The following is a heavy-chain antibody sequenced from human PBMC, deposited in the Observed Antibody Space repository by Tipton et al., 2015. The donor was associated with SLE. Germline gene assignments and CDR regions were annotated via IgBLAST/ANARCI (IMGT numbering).Heavy chain of an antibody. CDR3: ASISVTTEAFDI. J-gene: IGHJ3*02. Sequence: SLRLSCAASGFTVSTYTMHWVRQAPGKGLEWLAVLASDGSDKYYADPVQGRFTISRDNSKNTLYLQMNSLRAEDTAVYYCASISVTTEAFDIWGQGTMVTVSS. CDR2: LASDGSDK. V-gene: IGHV3-30*04. CDR1: GFTVSTYT. D-gene: IGHD3-3*02.